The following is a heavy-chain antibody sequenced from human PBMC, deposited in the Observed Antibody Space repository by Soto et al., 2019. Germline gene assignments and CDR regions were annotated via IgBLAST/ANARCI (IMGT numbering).Heavy chain of an antibody. Sequence: QVQLVQSGAEVKKPGASVKVSCKASGYTFPTYGISWVRQAPGQGLEWMGWISAYNGNTNYPQKLQGRVTLTTDTSTTTADMEVRSLRSDDTALYFCAGADSSSSGFDYWGQGTLVTVSS. CDR2: ISAYNGNT. CDR3: AGADSSSSGFDY. V-gene: IGHV1-18*01. D-gene: IGHD6-6*01. CDR1: GYTFPTYG. J-gene: IGHJ4*02.